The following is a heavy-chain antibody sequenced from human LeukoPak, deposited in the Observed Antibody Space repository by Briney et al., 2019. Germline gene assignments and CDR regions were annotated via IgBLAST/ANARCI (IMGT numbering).Heavy chain of an antibody. D-gene: IGHD3-16*02. J-gene: IGHJ4*02. Sequence: ASVKVSCKPSGGTFSRYVISWVRQAPGQGLEGLGGMVHIFVTANYAQKFQGRVTITADESTSTAYMELSSLRSEDTAVYYCARDHRTYYDYVWGSYRQFDYWGQGTLVTVSS. CDR2: MVHIFVTA. V-gene: IGHV1-69*01. CDR1: GGTFSRYV. CDR3: ARDHRTYYDYVWGSYRQFDY.